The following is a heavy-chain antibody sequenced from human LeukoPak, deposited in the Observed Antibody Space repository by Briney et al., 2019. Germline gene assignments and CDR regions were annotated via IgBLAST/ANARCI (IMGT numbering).Heavy chain of an antibody. D-gene: IGHD1-26*01. J-gene: IGHJ3*02. CDR3: AAGLGGSYYAFDI. CDR1: GFTFTSSA. V-gene: IGHV1-58*02. CDR2: IVVGSGNT. Sequence: SVKVSCKASGFTFTSSAMQWVRQARGQRLEWIGWIVVGSGNTNYAQKFQERVTIARDMSTSTAYMELSSLRSEDTAVYYCAAGLGGSYYAFDIWGQGTTFTVSS.